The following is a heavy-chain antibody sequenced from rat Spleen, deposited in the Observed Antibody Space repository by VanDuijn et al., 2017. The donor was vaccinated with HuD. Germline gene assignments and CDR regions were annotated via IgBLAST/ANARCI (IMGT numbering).Heavy chain of an antibody. D-gene: IGHD4-3*01. CDR1: GFTFSDYG. J-gene: IGHJ3*01. CDR2: ISYGDTSGHSST. Sequence: EVQLVESGGGLIQPGRSLKLSCAASGFTFSDYGMAWVRQAPTKGLEWVATISYGDTSGHSSTYYRDSVKGRFTISRDNAKSTLSLQMDSLRSEDTATYYCVRQDTSGYSNWFTYWGQGTLVTVSS. CDR3: VRQDTSGYSNWFTY. V-gene: IGHV5-29*01.